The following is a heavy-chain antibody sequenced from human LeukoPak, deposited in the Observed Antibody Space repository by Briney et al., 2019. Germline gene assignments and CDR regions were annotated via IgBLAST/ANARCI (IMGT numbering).Heavy chain of an antibody. CDR3: ARDGYSSSRGLDY. D-gene: IGHD6-6*01. Sequence: SETMSLTCAVYGGSFSGYYWSWIRQPPGKGLEWIGEINHSGSTNYNPSLKSRVTISVDTSKNQFSPKLSSVTAADTAVYYCARDGYSSSRGLDYWGQGTLVTVSS. J-gene: IGHJ4*02. CDR2: INHSGST. CDR1: GGSFSGYY. V-gene: IGHV4-34*01.